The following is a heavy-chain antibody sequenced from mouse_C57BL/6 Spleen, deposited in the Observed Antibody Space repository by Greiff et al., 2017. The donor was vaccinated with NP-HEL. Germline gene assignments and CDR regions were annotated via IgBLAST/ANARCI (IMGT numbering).Heavy chain of an antibody. V-gene: IGHV1-55*01. Sequence: VQLQQSGAELVKPGASVKMSCKASGYTFTSYWITWVKQRPGQGLEWIGDIYPGSGSTNYNEKFKSKATLTVDTSSSTAYMQLSSLTSEDSAVYYCARSWLRYYAMDYWGQGTSVTVSS. CDR1: GYTFTSYW. CDR3: ARSWLRYYAMDY. J-gene: IGHJ4*01. CDR2: IYPGSGST. D-gene: IGHD2-2*01.